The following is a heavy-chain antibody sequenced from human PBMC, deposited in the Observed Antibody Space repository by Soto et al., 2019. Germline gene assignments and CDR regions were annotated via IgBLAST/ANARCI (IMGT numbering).Heavy chain of an antibody. Sequence: SETLSLTCTVSGGSISSGDYYWSWIRQPPGKGLEWIGYIYYSGSTYYNPSLKSRVTISVDTSKNQFSLKLSSVTAADTAVYYCARGCSGGSCYSYYYGLDVWGQGTTVTVSS. CDR1: GGSISSGDYY. D-gene: IGHD2-15*01. CDR3: ARGCSGGSCYSYYYGLDV. J-gene: IGHJ6*02. CDR2: IYYSGST. V-gene: IGHV4-30-4*01.